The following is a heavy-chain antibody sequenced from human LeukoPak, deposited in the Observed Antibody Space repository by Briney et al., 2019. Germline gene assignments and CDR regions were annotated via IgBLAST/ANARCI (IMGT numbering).Heavy chain of an antibody. CDR1: GGSISSYY. D-gene: IGHD6-19*01. Sequence: PSETLSLTCTVSGGSISSYYWNWIRQPPGKGLEWIGYIYYSGSTNYNPSLKSRVTISVDTSKNQFSLKLSSVTAADTAVYYCARAPVDILAEAEEIWGQGTLVTVSS. J-gene: IGHJ4*02. V-gene: IGHV4-59*01. CDR3: ARAPVDILAEAEEI. CDR2: IYYSGST.